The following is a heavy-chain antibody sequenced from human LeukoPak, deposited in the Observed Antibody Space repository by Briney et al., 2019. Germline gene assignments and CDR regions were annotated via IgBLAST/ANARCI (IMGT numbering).Heavy chain of an antibody. J-gene: IGHJ3*02. CDR3: AADYGGYSGAFDI. CDR2: MYYSGST. CDR1: GGSIASSSYY. V-gene: IGHV4-39*01. Sequence: SETLSLTCTVSGGSIASSSYYWGWIRQPPEKGLEWIGSMYYSGSTYYNPSLKSRVTISVDTSKNQFSLKLSSVTAADTAVYYCAADYGGYSGAFDIWGKGQWSPSLQ. D-gene: IGHD4-23*01.